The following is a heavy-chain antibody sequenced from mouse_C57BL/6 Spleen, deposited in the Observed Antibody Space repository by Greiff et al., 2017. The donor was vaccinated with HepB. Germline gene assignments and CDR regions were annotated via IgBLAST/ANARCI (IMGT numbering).Heavy chain of an antibody. CDR1: GYTFTSYW. CDR2: IDPNSGGT. J-gene: IGHJ2*01. CDR3: ARATVVAQYYFDY. V-gene: IGHV1-72*01. Sequence: QVHVKQPGAELVKPGASVKLSCKASGYTFTSYWMHWVKQRPGRGLEWIGRIDPNSGGTKYNEKFKSKATLTVDKPSSTAYMQLSSLTSEDSAVYYCARATVVAQYYFDYWGQGTTLTVSS. D-gene: IGHD1-1*01.